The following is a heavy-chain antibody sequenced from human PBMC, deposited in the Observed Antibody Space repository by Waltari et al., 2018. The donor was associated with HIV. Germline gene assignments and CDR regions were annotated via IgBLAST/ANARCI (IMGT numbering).Heavy chain of an antibody. Sequence: EVQLVESGGGLVQPGGSLRLSCAASGLAFRRYGMGWVRHIRGKGLEWVATISQDGSDKYYLESVKGRFAVSRDNAYNILYLQMNSLRVEDMGIYHCAGGPPSVTLYNWFDPWGQGTMVTVSS. J-gene: IGHJ5*02. CDR1: GLAFRRYG. CDR3: AGGPPSVTLYNWFDP. CDR2: ISQDGSDK. V-gene: IGHV3-7*01. D-gene: IGHD4-17*01.